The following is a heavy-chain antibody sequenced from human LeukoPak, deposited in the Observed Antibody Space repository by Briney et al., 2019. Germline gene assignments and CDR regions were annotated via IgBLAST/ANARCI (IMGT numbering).Heavy chain of an antibody. CDR2: IYPGDSDT. Sequence: GESLKISCQRSGSSFTSYWIGWVRQLPGKGLEWMGIIYPGDSDTRYSPSFQGQVTISADKSISTAYLQWTSLKASDTAMYYCARHVRYSSSWTDYFDYWGQGTLVTVSS. CDR1: GSSFTSYW. V-gene: IGHV5-51*01. CDR3: ARHVRYSSSWTDYFDY. J-gene: IGHJ4*02. D-gene: IGHD6-13*01.